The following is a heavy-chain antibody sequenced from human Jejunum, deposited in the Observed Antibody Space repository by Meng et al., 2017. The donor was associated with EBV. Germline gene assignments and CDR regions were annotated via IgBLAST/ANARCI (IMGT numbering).Heavy chain of an antibody. Sequence: QVQLVQSGAEVKKPGASVRVSCKASGYTFTSHYMHLVRQAPGQGLEWMGIINPSGGRPIYAQKFQDRVTVTRDTSTSTVYMELSSLRSEDTAVYYCARDVSENDKAWWLDSWGQGTLVTVYS. CDR2: INPSGGRP. CDR1: GYTFTSHY. CDR3: ARDVSENDKAWWLDS. J-gene: IGHJ5*01. D-gene: IGHD2-8*01. V-gene: IGHV1-46*01.